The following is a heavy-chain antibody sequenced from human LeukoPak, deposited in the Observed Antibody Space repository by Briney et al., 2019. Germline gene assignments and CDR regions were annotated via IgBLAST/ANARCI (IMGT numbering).Heavy chain of an antibody. Sequence: SETLSLTCTVSGGSISSYYWSWIRQPAGKGLEWIGRIYTSGSTNYNPSLKSRVTMSVDTSKNQFSLKLSSVTAADTAVYYCAKVPSRVVVPAVPDYWGQGTLVTVSS. V-gene: IGHV4-4*07. CDR3: AKVPSRVVVPAVPDY. CDR1: GGSISSYY. CDR2: IYTSGST. J-gene: IGHJ4*02. D-gene: IGHD2-2*01.